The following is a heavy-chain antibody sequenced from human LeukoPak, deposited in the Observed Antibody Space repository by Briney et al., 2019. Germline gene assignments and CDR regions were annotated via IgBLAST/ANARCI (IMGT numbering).Heavy chain of an antibody. CDR2: ISSSSSYI. CDR1: GFTFGSYS. Sequence: PGGSLRLSCAASGFTFGSYSMNWVRQAPGKGLEWVSSISSSSSYIYYADSVKGRFTISRDNAKNSLYLQMNSLRAEDTAVYYCARDHAPRVAATGYWGQGTLVTVSS. J-gene: IGHJ4*02. V-gene: IGHV3-21*01. CDR3: ARDHAPRVAATGY. D-gene: IGHD2-15*01.